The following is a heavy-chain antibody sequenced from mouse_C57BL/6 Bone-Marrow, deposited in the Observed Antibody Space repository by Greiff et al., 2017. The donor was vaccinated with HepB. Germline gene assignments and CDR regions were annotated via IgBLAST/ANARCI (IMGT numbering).Heavy chain of an antibody. J-gene: IGHJ4*01. CDR1: GFTFSDFY. D-gene: IGHD1-1*01. Sequence: EVNLVESGGGLVQSGRSLRLSCATSGFTFSDFYMEWVRQAPGKGLEWIAASRNKANDYTTEYSASVKGRFIVSRDTSQSILYLQMNALRAEDTAIYYCARDASSSYGYYAMDYWGQGTSVTVSS. V-gene: IGHV7-1*01. CDR3: ARDASSSYGYYAMDY. CDR2: SRNKANDYTT.